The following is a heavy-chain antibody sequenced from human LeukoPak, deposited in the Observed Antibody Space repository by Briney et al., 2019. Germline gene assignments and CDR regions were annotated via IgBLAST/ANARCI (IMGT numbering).Heavy chain of an antibody. D-gene: IGHD2/OR15-2a*01. CDR3: ARDVVLRA. V-gene: IGHV4-61*02. CDR1: GGSISSGSFY. J-gene: IGHJ5*02. Sequence: PSETLSLTCTVSGGSISSGSFYWSWIRQPAGKGLEWIGRIYTSGSTNYNPSLKSRVTISVDTSKNQFSLKLSSVTAADTAVYYCARDVVLRAWGQGTLVTVSS. CDR2: IYTSGST.